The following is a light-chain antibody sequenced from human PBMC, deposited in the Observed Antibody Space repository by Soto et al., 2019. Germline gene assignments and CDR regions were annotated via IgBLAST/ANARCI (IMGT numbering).Light chain of an antibody. CDR3: QQHGSSPPIP. V-gene: IGKV3-20*01. CDR1: QSMNNAY. Sequence: EIVLTQSPGALSLSPGERATLSCRASQSMNNAYLAWYQQKPGQAPRLLLSGTSSRATGLPDRFSGSGSGTDFTLTISRREPGDFAMYYCQQHGSSPPIPVGQGTRLEIK. J-gene: IGKJ5*01. CDR2: GTS.